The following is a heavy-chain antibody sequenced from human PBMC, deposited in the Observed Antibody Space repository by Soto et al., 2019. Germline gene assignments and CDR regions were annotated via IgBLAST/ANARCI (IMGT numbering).Heavy chain of an antibody. D-gene: IGHD2-21*02. Sequence: QVQLVQSGAEVKKPGASVKVSCKASGDTFTDYYIHWVRQAPGQGLEWMGTVNPSGGHTTYAQHFLGRTTXTXAXSXXTLYMELTSLTSEDTAVYYWARGGHVVVVTAALDYWGQGTLGTVSS. CDR2: VNPSGGHT. CDR3: ARGGHVVVVTAALDY. V-gene: IGHV1-46*01. J-gene: IGHJ4*02. CDR1: GDTFTDYY.